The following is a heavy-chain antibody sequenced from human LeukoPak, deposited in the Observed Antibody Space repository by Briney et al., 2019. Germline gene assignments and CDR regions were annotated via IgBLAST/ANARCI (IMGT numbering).Heavy chain of an antibody. J-gene: IGHJ4*02. CDR3: AKSIGGVVVVAADY. CDR1: GFTFSTYD. D-gene: IGHD2-15*01. Sequence: TGGSLRLSCAASGFTFSTYDMTWVRQAPGKGLEWVSVISGSGGSTYYADSVKGRFTLSRDNSKNTIYLQMNSLRAEDTAVYYCAKSIGGVVVVAADYWGQGTLVTVSS. CDR2: ISGSGGST. V-gene: IGHV3-23*01.